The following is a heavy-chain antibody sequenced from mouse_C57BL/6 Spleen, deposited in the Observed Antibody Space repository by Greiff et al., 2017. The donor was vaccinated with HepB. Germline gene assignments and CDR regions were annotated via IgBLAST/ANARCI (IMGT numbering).Heavy chain of an antibody. CDR1: GFTFSDYG. D-gene: IGHD1-1*01. V-gene: IGHV5-15*01. CDR2: ISNLAYSI. CDR3: ARQDYGSSYGYAMDY. J-gene: IGHJ4*01. Sequence: DVMLVESGGGLVQPGGSLKLSCAASGFTFSDYGMAWVRQAPRKGPEWVAFISNLAYSIYYADTVTGRFTISRENAKNTLYLEMSSLRSEDTAMYYCARQDYGSSYGYAMDYWGQGTSVTVSS.